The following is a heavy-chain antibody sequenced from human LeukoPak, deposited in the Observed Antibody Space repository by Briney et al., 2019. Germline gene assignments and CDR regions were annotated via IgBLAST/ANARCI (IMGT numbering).Heavy chain of an antibody. Sequence: GASVKVSCKAPGYTFTGYYMHWVRQAPGQGLEWMGWVNPNSGGTNYAQKFQGRVTMTRDMSTSTVYMELSSLRSEDTAVYYCARPGYKVPGALGYWGQGTLVTISS. CDR3: ARPGYKVPGALGY. CDR1: GYTFTGYY. CDR2: VNPNSGGT. J-gene: IGHJ4*02. D-gene: IGHD5-24*01. V-gene: IGHV1-2*02.